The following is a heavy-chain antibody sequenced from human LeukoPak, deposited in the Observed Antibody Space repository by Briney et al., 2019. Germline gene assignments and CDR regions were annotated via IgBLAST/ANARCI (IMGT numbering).Heavy chain of an antibody. Sequence: PGGSLRLSCAASGFTVSSNYMSWVRQGPGKGLEWVSLIYSDGSTFYAGSVKGRFTISRDNSKNTLYLQMNSLRAEDTAVYYCATSGGSNWFFDYWGQGTLVTVSS. V-gene: IGHV3-53*01. CDR3: ATSGGSNWFFDY. CDR1: GFTVSSNY. D-gene: IGHD6-13*01. J-gene: IGHJ4*02. CDR2: IYSDGST.